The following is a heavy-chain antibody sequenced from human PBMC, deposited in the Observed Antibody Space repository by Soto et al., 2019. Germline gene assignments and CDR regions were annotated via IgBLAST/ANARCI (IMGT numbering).Heavy chain of an antibody. CDR1: AFTFSDHY. CDR3: TSGFPKFDS. V-gene: IGHV3-72*01. D-gene: IGHD3-10*01. Sequence: EVQLVESGGALVQPGGSLRLSCAASAFTFSDHYMDWVRQAPGKGLEWGGRTRNKANNYTTEYAASVKGRFTISRDDSKNLLYLQMNSLKTEDTAVYYCTSGFPKFDSWGQGTLVTVSS. CDR2: TRNKANNYTT. J-gene: IGHJ4*02.